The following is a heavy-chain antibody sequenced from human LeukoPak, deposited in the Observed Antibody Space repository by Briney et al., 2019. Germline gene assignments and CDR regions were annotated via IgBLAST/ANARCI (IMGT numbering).Heavy chain of an antibody. D-gene: IGHD1-1*01. CDR1: GFTLSSYW. Sequence: GGSLRLSCAASGFTLSSYWMSWVRQAPGKGLEWVANMKQVGSERYYVDSVKGRFTISTDNAKNSLYLEMNSLRAEDTSVYYCARYKPQYRWDLYHFDYWGQGTLVTVSS. CDR2: MKQVGSER. CDR3: ARYKPQYRWDLYHFDY. V-gene: IGHV3-7*01. J-gene: IGHJ4*02.